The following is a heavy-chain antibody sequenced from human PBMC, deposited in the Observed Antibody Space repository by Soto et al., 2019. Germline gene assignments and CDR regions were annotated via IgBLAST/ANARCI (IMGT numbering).Heavy chain of an antibody. CDR2: IYYSGST. V-gene: IGHV4-31*03. CDR3: ARGGYRTTKKPGIDY. D-gene: IGHD1-1*01. CDR1: GGSISSGGYY. J-gene: IGHJ4*02. Sequence: SETLSLTCTVSGGSISSGGYYWSWIRQHPGKGLEWIGYIYYSGSTYYNPSLKSRVTISVDTSKNQFSLKLSSVTAADTAVYYCARGGYRTTKKPGIDYWGQGTLVTVSS.